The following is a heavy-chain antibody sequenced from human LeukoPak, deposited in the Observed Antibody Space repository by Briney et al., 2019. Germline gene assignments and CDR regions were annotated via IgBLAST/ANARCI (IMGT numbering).Heavy chain of an antibody. CDR1: GGSISSYY. CDR3: AREMVRGAHDY. J-gene: IGHJ4*02. CDR2: IYSSGST. D-gene: IGHD3-10*01. Sequence: QPSETLSLTCTVSGGSISSYYWSWIRQPAGKGLECIGRIYSSGSTKYNPSLKSRVTMSVDTSKNQFSLKVSSVTAADTAVYYCAREMVRGAHDYWGQGTLVTVPP. V-gene: IGHV4-4*07.